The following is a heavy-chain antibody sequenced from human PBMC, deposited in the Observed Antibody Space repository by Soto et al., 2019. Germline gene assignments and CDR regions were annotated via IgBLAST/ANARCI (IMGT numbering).Heavy chain of an antibody. CDR1: GFSLSTSGVG. CDR3: AHFSREFHLILAHYWFDY. D-gene: IGHD3-10*01. Sequence: QITLKESGPTLVKPTQTLTLTCTFSGFSLSTSGVGVGWIRQPPGKALEWLALIYWDDDKRYSSSLKSRLTITKDXFKXQXGLTMTNMDPVDTATYYCAHFSREFHLILAHYWFDYWGQGTLVTVSS. J-gene: IGHJ4*02. V-gene: IGHV2-5*02. CDR2: IYWDDDK.